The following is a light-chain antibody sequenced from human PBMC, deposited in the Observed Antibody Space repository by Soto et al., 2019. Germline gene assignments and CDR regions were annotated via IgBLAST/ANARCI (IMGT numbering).Light chain of an antibody. CDR3: QQSYSTPYT. V-gene: IGKV1-39*01. J-gene: IGKJ2*01. CDR1: QTVTNY. CDR2: AAS. Sequence: DIPMTQSPSSLSASVGDRVTITCRASQTVTNYLNWFQQKPGKAPELLIYAASSLQSGVPSRFSGSGSGTDFTLTISTLQPEDFATYYCQQSYSTPYTFGQGTKLEIK.